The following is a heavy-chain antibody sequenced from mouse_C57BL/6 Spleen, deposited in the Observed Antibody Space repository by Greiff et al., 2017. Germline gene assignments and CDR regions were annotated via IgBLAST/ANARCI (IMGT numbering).Heavy chain of an antibody. CDR2: IDPETGGT. V-gene: IGHV1-15*01. Sequence: QVQLKQPGAELVRPGASVTLSCKASGYTFTDYEMHWVKQTPVHGLEWIGAIDPETGGTAYNQKFKGKAILTADKSSSTAYMELRSLTSEDSAVYYCTRGDCSSYWYFDVWGTGTTVTVSS. CDR1: GYTFTDYE. D-gene: IGHD1-1*01. CDR3: TRGDCSSYWYFDV. J-gene: IGHJ1*03.